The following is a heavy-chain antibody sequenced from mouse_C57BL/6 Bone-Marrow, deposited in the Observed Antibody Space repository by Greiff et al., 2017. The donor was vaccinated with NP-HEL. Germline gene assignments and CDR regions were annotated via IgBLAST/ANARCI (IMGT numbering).Heavy chain of an antibody. Sequence: EVKLEESGGGLVQPGGSLSLSCAASGFTFTDYYMSWVRQPPGKALEWLGFIRNKANGYTTEYSASVKGRFTISRDNSQSILYLQMNALRAEDSATYYCARSPYYSNYGGAMDYWGQGTSVTVSS. J-gene: IGHJ4*01. CDR2: IRNKANGYTT. D-gene: IGHD2-5*01. CDR3: ARSPYYSNYGGAMDY. CDR1: GFTFTDYY. V-gene: IGHV7-3*01.